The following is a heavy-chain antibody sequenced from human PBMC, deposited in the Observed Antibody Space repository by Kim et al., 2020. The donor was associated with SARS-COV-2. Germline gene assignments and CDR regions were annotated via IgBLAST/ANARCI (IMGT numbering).Heavy chain of an antibody. J-gene: IGHJ5*01. CDR2: IGTKADSYAS. CDR3: SRTLPVISSNWFDY. CDR1: GFIFSGST. Sequence: GGSLRLSCVASGFIFSGSTMHWVRQASGKGLEWIGRIGTKADSYASVYAASAQGRFTISRDDSRDTTYLQVSTLKTEDTAVYYCSRTLPVISSNWFDYWG. D-gene: IGHD3-3*02. V-gene: IGHV3-73*01.